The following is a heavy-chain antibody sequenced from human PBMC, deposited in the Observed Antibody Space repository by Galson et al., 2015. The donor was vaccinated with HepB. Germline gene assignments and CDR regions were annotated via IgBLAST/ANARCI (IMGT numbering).Heavy chain of an antibody. CDR2: IYHSGST. Sequence: SETLSLTCAVSGGSISSSNWWSWVRQPPGKGLEWIGEIYHSGSTNYNPSLKSRVTISVDKSKNQFSLKLSSVTAADTAVYYCARLFLGGEGNWFDPWGQGTLVTVSS. V-gene: IGHV4-4*02. D-gene: IGHD2/OR15-2a*01. J-gene: IGHJ5*02. CDR3: ARLFLGGEGNWFDP. CDR1: GGSISSSNW.